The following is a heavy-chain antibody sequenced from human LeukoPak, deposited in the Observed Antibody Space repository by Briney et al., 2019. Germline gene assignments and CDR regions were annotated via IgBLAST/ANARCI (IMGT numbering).Heavy chain of an antibody. J-gene: IGHJ4*02. CDR1: GGSISSSSYY. Sequence: PSETLSLTCTVSGGSISSSSYYWGWIRQPPGKGLEWIGSIYYSGSTYYNPSLKSRVTISADTSKNQFSLTLTSVTAADTAVYYCARDRSVGVLPAPPFDFWGQGTLVTVSS. CDR3: ARDRSVGVLPAPPFDF. V-gene: IGHV4-39*07. D-gene: IGHD6-6*01. CDR2: IYYSGST.